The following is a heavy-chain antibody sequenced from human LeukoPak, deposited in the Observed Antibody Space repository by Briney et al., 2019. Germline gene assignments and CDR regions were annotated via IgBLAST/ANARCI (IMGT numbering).Heavy chain of an antibody. D-gene: IGHD3-22*01. CDR1: GFTFSSYE. CDR2: ISSSGSTI. V-gene: IGHV3-48*03. J-gene: IGHJ4*02. Sequence: PGGSLRLSCAASGFTFSSYEMNWVRQAPGKGLEWVSYISSSGSTIYYADSVKGRFTISRDNAKSSLYLQMNSLRAEDTAVYYCARGVDYYYDSSGSQVYYFDYWGQGTLVTVSS. CDR3: ARGVDYYYDSSGSQVYYFDY.